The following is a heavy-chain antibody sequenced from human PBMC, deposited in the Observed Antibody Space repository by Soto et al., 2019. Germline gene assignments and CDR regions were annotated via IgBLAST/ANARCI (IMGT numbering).Heavy chain of an antibody. D-gene: IGHD1-1*01. Sequence: AAGKVSCKASGCTFSSYAISWVRQAPGQGLEWMGGIIPIFGTANYAQKFQGRVTITADESTSTAYMELSSLRSEDTAVYYCARGVKLERRSVSYYGMDVWGQGTTVTVSS. CDR2: IIPIFGTA. CDR3: ARGVKLERRSVSYYGMDV. J-gene: IGHJ6*02. V-gene: IGHV1-69*13. CDR1: GCTFSSYA.